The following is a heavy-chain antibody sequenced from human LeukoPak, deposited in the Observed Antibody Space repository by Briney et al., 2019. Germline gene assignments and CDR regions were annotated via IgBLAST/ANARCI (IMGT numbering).Heavy chain of an antibody. D-gene: IGHD2-2*01. CDR1: GLTFSSYW. Sequence: GGSLRLSCAASGLTFSSYWTNWVRQAPGKGLEWVANIKQNGREKYYVDSVKGRFTISRDNAKNSLYLQMSSLRAEDTAIYYCARETPDSNSWTDFDFWGHGTLVTVSS. CDR3: ARETPDSNSWTDFDF. V-gene: IGHV3-7*01. J-gene: IGHJ4*01. CDR2: IKQNGREK.